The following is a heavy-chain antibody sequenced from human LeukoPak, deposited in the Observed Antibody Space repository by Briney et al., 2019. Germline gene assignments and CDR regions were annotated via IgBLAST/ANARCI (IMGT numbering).Heavy chain of an antibody. D-gene: IGHD6-19*01. V-gene: IGHV4-59*08. CDR2: IYYSGGT. J-gene: IGHJ4*02. CDR3: ARRGYSSGWYEGYFDQ. CDR1: GGSISRYH. Sequence: PSETLSLTRTVSGGSISRYHWSWIRQSPGKGLEWIGHIYYSGGTNYNPSLKSRVAISADTSKNQFSLKLNSVTAADTAVYYCARRGYSSGWYEGYFDQWGQGTLVTVSS.